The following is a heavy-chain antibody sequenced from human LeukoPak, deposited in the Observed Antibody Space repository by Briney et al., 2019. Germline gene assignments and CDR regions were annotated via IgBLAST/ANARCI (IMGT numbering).Heavy chain of an antibody. V-gene: IGHV6-1*01. J-gene: IGHJ4*02. CDR2: TYYRSKWYN. CDR1: GDSVSSNSAA. D-gene: IGHD5-18*01. Sequence: PSQTLSLTCAISGDSVSSNSAAWNWIRQSPSRGLEWLGRTYYRSKWYNDYAVSVKSRITINPYTSKNQFSLQLNSVTPEDTAVYFCARDLAGFGGYSYGMVDYWGQGTLVTVSS. CDR3: ARDLAGFGGYSYGMVDY.